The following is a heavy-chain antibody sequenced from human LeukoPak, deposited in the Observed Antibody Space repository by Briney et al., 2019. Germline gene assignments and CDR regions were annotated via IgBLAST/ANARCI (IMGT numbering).Heavy chain of an antibody. CDR1: GFTFSDYY. J-gene: IGHJ4*02. D-gene: IGHD3-22*01. CDR3: ARLSGDSRGTVDY. V-gene: IGHV3-11*06. CDR2: ISSSSSYT. Sequence: GGSLRLSCAASGFTFSDYYMSWIRQAPGKGLEWVSYISSSSSYTNYADSVKGRFTISRDNAKNLLYLQMNSLRAEDTAVYYCARLSGDSRGTVDYWGQGTLVTVSS.